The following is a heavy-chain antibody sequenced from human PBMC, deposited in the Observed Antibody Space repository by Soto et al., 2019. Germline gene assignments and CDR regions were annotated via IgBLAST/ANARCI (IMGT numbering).Heavy chain of an antibody. CDR2: IYYSGST. CDR1: GGSISSYY. Sequence: SETLSLTCTVSGGSISSYYWSWIRQPPGKGLEWIGYIYYSGSTYYNPSLKSRVTISVDTSKNQFSLKLSSVTAADTAVYYCARADYSSINFDYWGQGTWSPSPQ. D-gene: IGHD6-13*01. V-gene: IGHV4-59*12. CDR3: ARADYSSINFDY. J-gene: IGHJ4*02.